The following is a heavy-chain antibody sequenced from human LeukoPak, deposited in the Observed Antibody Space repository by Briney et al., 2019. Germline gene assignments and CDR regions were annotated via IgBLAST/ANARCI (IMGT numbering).Heavy chain of an antibody. D-gene: IGHD6-13*01. CDR1: GFTFSSYG. V-gene: IGHV3-7*01. CDR2: TKQDGSER. Sequence: GGSLRLSCAASGFTFSSYGMHWVRQAPGKGLEWVANTKQDGSERYYVDSVKGRFTISRDNAKNSLYLQMNSLRAEDTAVYYCARGSSSWYRTTVTPSDYWGQGALVTVSS. CDR3: ARGSSSWYRTTVTPSDY. J-gene: IGHJ4*02.